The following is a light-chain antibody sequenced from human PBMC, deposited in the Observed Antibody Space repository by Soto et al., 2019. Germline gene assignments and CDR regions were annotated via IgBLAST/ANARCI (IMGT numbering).Light chain of an antibody. CDR2: EVS. V-gene: IGLV2-18*02. CDR3: SSFTSSSTYV. J-gene: IGLJ1*01. CDR1: SSDVGSYNR. Sequence: QSALTQPPSVSGSPGQSAAISCTGTSSDVGSYNRVAWYQQPPGTAPKLMNYEVSNRPSGVPDRFSGSKSDNTTSLTISGLQAEDEADYYCSSFTSSSTYVFGTGTKVTVL.